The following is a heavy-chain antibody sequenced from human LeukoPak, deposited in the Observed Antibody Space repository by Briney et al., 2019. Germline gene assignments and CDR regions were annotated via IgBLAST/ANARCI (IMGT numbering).Heavy chain of an antibody. CDR3: ARDRWELSY. D-gene: IGHD1-26*01. CDR2: IYYSGST. CDR1: GCSISSYY. Sequence: SETLSLTCTVSGCSISSYYWSWIRQPPGKGLEWIGYIYYSGSTNYNPPLKSRVTISVDTSKNQFSLKLSSVTAADTAVYYCARDRWELSYWGQGTLVTVSS. V-gene: IGHV4-59*01. J-gene: IGHJ4*02.